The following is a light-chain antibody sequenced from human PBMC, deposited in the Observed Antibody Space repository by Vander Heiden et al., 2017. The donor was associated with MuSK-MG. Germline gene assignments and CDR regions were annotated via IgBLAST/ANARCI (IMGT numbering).Light chain of an antibody. CDR2: GNS. CDR3: QSYDSSLSGVV. V-gene: IGLV1-40*01. Sequence: QSVLTQPPSVSGAPGQRVTISCPGSSSNIGARYDVHWYQHLPGTAPNLLIYGNSNRPSGVPDRFSGSKSGTSASLAITGLQAEDEADYYCQSYDSSLSGVVFGGGTKLTVL. CDR1: SSNIGARYD. J-gene: IGLJ2*01.